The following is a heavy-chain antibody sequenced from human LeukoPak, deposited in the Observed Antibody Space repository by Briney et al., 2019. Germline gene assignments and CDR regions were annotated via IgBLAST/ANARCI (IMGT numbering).Heavy chain of an antibody. V-gene: IGHV3-23*01. Sequence: GGSLGLSCAASGFTFSSYAMSWVRQAPGKGLEWVSAISGSGGSTYYADSVKGRFTISRDNSKNTLYLQMNSLRAEDTAVYYCAKGPYYDFWSGSYYFDYWGQGTLVTVSS. CDR2: ISGSGGST. J-gene: IGHJ4*02. D-gene: IGHD3-3*01. CDR3: AKGPYYDFWSGSYYFDY. CDR1: GFTFSSYA.